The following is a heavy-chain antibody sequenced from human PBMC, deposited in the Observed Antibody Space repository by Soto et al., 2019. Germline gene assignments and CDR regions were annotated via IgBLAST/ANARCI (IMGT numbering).Heavy chain of an antibody. CDR1: GFTVSSNY. V-gene: IGHV3-53*04. J-gene: IGHJ6*03. D-gene: IGHD2-15*01. Sequence: EVQLVESGGGLVQPGGSLRLSCAASGFTVSSNYMSWVRQAPGKGLEWVSVIYSGGSTYYADSVKGRFTISRHNSKNTLYLQMNSLRAEDTAVYYCARNKLKVAYYYYYMDVWGKATTVTVSS. CDR3: ARNKLKVAYYYYYMDV. CDR2: IYSGGST.